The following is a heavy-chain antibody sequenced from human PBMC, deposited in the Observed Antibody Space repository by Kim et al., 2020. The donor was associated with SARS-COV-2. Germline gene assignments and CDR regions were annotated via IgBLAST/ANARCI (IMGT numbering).Heavy chain of an antibody. CDR3: ATPRYYDSSGYDY. V-gene: IGHV1-3*01. Sequence: KYSQKFQGRVTITRDTSASTAYMELSSLRSEDTAVYYCATPRYYDSSGYDYWGQGTLVTVSS. D-gene: IGHD3-22*01. J-gene: IGHJ4*02.